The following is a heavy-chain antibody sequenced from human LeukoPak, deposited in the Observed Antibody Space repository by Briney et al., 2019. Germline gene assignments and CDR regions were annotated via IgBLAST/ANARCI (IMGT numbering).Heavy chain of an antibody. J-gene: IGHJ4*02. CDR3: AGMSAGYSSGWYLGYYFDY. CDR2: IYTSGST. V-gene: IGHV4-4*07. D-gene: IGHD6-19*01. CDR1: GGSISGSY. Sequence: SSETLSLTCTVSGGSISGSYWSWIRQPAGKGLEWIGRIYTSGSTNYNPSLKSRVTISVDTSKNQFSLKLSSVTAADTAVYYCAGMSAGYSSGWYLGYYFDYWGQGTLVTVSS.